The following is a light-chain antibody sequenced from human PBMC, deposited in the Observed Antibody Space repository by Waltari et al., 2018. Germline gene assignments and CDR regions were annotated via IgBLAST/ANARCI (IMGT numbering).Light chain of an antibody. CDR3: QSYEGGSWV. J-gene: IGLJ3*02. V-gene: IGLV1-40*01. CDR1: SSNIGANFY. CDR2: GDI. Sequence: QSVLTQPTSVSGAPGQRVTITCTGNSSNIGANFYVHWYQQLPRAAPNLLIYGDINRSAGVPDRFSASKSGTSASRAITGLQAEDEADYYCQSYEGGSWVFGGGTRLTVL.